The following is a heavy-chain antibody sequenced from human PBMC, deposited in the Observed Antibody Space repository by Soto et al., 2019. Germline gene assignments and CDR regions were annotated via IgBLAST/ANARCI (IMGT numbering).Heavy chain of an antibody. J-gene: IGHJ4*02. D-gene: IGHD6-19*01. CDR1: GGSISSGGYS. V-gene: IGHV4-30-2*01. Sequence: QLQLQESGSGLVKPSQTLSLTCAVSGGSISSGGYSWSWIRQPPGKGLEWIGYIYHSGCTYYNPSLNRRVTISVDRSQHHSSLKLSSVTSADTAVYSCAKAGGLGAVAAYCWGQGTLATASS. CDR3: AKAGGLGAVAAYC. CDR2: IYHSGCT.